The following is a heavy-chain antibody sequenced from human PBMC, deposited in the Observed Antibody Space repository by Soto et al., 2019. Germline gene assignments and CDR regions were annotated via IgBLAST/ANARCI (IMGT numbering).Heavy chain of an antibody. CDR2: IYSGGST. D-gene: IGHD3-3*01. CDR3: ARDQGYDFWSGYNEY. CDR1: GFTVSSNY. Sequence: EVQLVESGGGLIQPGGSLRLSCAASGFTVSSNYMSWVRQAPGKGLEWVSVIYSGGSTYYADSVKGRFTISRDNSKNTLYLQMNSLRAADTAVYYCARDQGYDFWSGYNEYWGQGTLVTVSS. J-gene: IGHJ4*02. V-gene: IGHV3-53*01.